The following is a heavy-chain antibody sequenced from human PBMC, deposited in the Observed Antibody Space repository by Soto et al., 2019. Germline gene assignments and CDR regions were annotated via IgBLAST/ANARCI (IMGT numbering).Heavy chain of an antibody. V-gene: IGHV3-66*01. D-gene: IGHD6-19*01. CDR3: ARGPSRGWYGTD. J-gene: IGHJ1*01. CDR2: LYSGGST. Sequence: EVQLVESGGGLVQPGGSLRLSCAASGFTVSSNYMSWVRQAPGKGLEWVSVLYSGGSTYYTDSVEGRFTISRDSSKNTADFQMNGLSAEDTAVYYCARGPSRGWYGTDWGQGHMVTVSS. CDR1: GFTVSSNY.